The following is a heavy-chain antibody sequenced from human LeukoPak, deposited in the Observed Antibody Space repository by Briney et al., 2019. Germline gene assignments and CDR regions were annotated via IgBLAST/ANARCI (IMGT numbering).Heavy chain of an antibody. CDR3: AELGITMIGGV. J-gene: IGHJ6*04. Sequence: GGSLRLSCAASGFTFSSYSMNWVRQAPGKGLEWVSYISSSGNTIYYADSVKGRFTISRDNSKNTLYLQMNSLRAEDTAVYYCAELGITMIGGVWGKGTTVTISS. CDR1: GFTFSSYS. D-gene: IGHD3-10*02. V-gene: IGHV3-48*01. CDR2: ISSSGNTI.